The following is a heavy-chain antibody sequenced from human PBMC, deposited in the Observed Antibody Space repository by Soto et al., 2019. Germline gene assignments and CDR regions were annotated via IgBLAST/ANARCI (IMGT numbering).Heavy chain of an antibody. CDR1: GFRFSSYG. Sequence: GGSLRLSCAASGFRFSSYGMHWVRQAPGKGLEWVAVISYDGSNKYYADSVKGRFTISRDNSKNTLYLQMNSLRAEDTAVYYCARDSTYSSSSTLDYWCQRTLVTVSS. CDR2: ISYDGSNK. D-gene: IGHD6-6*01. CDR3: ARDSTYSSSSTLDY. J-gene: IGHJ4*02. V-gene: IGHV3-30*03.